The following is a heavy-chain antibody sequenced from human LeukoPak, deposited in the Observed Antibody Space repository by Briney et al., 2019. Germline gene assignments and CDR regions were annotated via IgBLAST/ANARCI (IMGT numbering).Heavy chain of an antibody. D-gene: IGHD6-19*01. Sequence: EASVKVSCKVSGYTFSSYDINWVRQATGQGLEWMGWMNPNSGNTGYAQKFKGRLNMTRNTSIDTAYMELSSLRSDDTAVYYCARRVGSGWPVQHWGQGTLVTVSS. CDR2: MNPNSGNT. CDR1: GYTFSSYD. CDR3: ARRVGSGWPVQH. J-gene: IGHJ1*01. V-gene: IGHV1-8*01.